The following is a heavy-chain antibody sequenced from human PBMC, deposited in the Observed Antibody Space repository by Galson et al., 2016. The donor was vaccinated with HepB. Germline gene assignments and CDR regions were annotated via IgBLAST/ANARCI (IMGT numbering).Heavy chain of an antibody. V-gene: IGHV1-46*04. J-gene: IGHJ4*02. Sequence: SVKVSCKASGHTFTSYYMHWVRQAPGQGLEWLGVINPSGGSTNYAQKLQGRLFMTRDKYTSTVYMEMSSLRSEDTAVYYCARDLGYGDYYFDYWGQGTLVIASS. CDR3: ARDLGYGDYYFDY. CDR2: INPSGGST. D-gene: IGHD4-17*01. CDR1: GHTFTSYY.